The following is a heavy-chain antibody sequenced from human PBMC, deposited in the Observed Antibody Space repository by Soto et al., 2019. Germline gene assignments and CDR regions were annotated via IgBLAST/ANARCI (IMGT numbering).Heavy chain of an antibody. V-gene: IGHV3-33*06. Sequence: QVQLVESGGGEVQPGKSLRLSCEASGFTFSRYGIHWVRQAPGKGLEWVAGTYYDGSDKYYADSVKGRFTISRDNSKNTLYVQMNSLRAEDTAVYYCAKERSSSFEAFDIWGQGTMVTVSS. CDR1: GFTFSRYG. CDR3: AKERSSSFEAFDI. J-gene: IGHJ3*02. CDR2: TYYDGSDK. D-gene: IGHD6-13*01.